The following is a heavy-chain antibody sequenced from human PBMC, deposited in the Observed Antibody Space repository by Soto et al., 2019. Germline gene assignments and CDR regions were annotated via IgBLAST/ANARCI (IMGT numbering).Heavy chain of an antibody. CDR2: IYPGDSDA. V-gene: IGHV5-51*01. J-gene: IGHJ4*02. D-gene: IGHD3-10*01. Sequence: GESLKISCKGSGYTFSKYWIGWVRQTPGKGLEWMGMIYPGDSDARYSPSFEGQVTFSVDKSINTAYLQWNSLKAPDTATYYCARQGGEYNTMSDYWGQGTLVTVSS. CDR1: GYTFSKYW. CDR3: ARQGGEYNTMSDY.